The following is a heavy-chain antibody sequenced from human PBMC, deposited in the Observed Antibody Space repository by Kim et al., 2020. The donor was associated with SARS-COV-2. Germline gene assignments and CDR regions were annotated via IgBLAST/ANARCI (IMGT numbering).Heavy chain of an antibody. CDR1: GGTFSSYA. V-gene: IGHV1-69*13. J-gene: IGHJ6*02. Sequence: SVKVSCKASGGTFSSYAISWVRQAPGQGLEWMGGIIPIFGTANYAQKFQGRVTITADESTSTAYMELSSLRSEDTAVYYCARDEIYDYVWGSYSGPIGYYGMDVWGQGTTVTVSS. D-gene: IGHD3-16*01. CDR3: ARDEIYDYVWGSYSGPIGYYGMDV. CDR2: IIPIFGTA.